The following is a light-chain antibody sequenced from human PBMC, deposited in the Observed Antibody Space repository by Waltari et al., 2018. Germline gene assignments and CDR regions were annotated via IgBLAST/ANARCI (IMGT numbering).Light chain of an antibody. CDR2: SDQ. CDR3: AAWDYSLYGRV. J-gene: IGLJ3*02. V-gene: IGLV1-44*01. CDR1: SSNIGSNT. Sequence: QSVLTQPPSASGTPGQRVTISCSGSSSNIGSNTVNWYQQLPGTAPKLLIYSDQQPPPGVPGRFAGSKSGTSASLAISGLQSEDEADYYCAAWDYSLYGRVFGGGTKLTVL.